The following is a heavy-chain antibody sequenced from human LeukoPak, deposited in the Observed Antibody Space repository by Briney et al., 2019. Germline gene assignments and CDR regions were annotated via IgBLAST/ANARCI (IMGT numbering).Heavy chain of an antibody. CDR2: IWYDGKHQ. D-gene: IGHD3-3*01. CDR1: GFTFSNYG. J-gene: IGHJ6*03. Sequence: GRSLRLSCAASGFTFSNYGMHWDRQAPGRGLECVAVIWYDGKHQYYADSVKGRFNISRDNPKNMLYLQMNSLRVEDTAVYYCAKGPTQVLRFLRDGKTYYMDVWGKGTSVLVSS. V-gene: IGHV3-33*06. CDR3: AKGPTQVLRFLRDGKTYYMDV.